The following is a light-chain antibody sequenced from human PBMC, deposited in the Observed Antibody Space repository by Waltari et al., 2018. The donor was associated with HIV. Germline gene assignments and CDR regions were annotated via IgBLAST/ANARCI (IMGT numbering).Light chain of an antibody. CDR3: CSYADTYFVV. V-gene: IGLV2-11*01. J-gene: IGLJ2*01. CDR2: DVN. Sequence: QSALTQPRSVSGSPGQSVPISCTGTSRDVGGYNYVSWYQHHPNKGPKLLIYDVNKRPSGVPDRFSGSKSGNTASLTISGLQAEDEADYYCCSYADTYFVVFGGRTKLTVL. CDR1: SRDVGGYNY.